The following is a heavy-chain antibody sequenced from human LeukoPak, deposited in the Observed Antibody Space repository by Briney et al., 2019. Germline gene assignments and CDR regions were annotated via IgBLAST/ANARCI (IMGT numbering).Heavy chain of an antibody. D-gene: IGHD3-22*01. CDR3: AKRGVVIRVILVGFHKEAYYFDS. CDR2: ISRSGGGT. Sequence: GGSLRLSCAVSGITLSNYGMSWVRQAPGKGLEWVAGISRSGGGTNYADSVKGRFTISRDNPKNTLYLQMNGLRAEDTAVYFCAKRGVVIRVILVGFHKEAYYFDSWGQGALVTVSS. V-gene: IGHV3-23*01. J-gene: IGHJ4*02. CDR1: GITLSNYG.